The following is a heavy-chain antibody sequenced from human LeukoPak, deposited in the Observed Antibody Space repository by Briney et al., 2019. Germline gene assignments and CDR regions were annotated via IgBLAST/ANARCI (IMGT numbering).Heavy chain of an antibody. CDR1: GFTFSSYW. V-gene: IGHV3-74*01. Sequence: PGGSLRLSCAASGFTFSSYWMHWVRQAPGKGLVWVSRIKRDGISTSYADSVKGRFTISRDNAKNTLYLQMNSLRAEDTAVYYCASQQLGIDYFDYWGQGTLVTVSS. CDR2: IKRDGIST. CDR3: ASQQLGIDYFDY. J-gene: IGHJ4*02. D-gene: IGHD7-27*01.